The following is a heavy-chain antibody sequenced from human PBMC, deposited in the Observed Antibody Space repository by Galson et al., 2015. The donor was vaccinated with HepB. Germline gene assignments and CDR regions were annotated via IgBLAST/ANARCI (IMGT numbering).Heavy chain of an antibody. CDR1: GYTFTSYA. Sequence: SVKVSRKASGYTFTSYAMHWVRQAPGQRLEWMGWINAGNGNTKYSQKFQGRVTITRDTSASTAYMELSSLRSEDTAVYYCARDRGIWSGYRYGMDVWGQGTTVTVSS. CDR3: ARDRGIWSGYRYGMDV. V-gene: IGHV1-3*01. D-gene: IGHD3-3*01. J-gene: IGHJ6*02. CDR2: INAGNGNT.